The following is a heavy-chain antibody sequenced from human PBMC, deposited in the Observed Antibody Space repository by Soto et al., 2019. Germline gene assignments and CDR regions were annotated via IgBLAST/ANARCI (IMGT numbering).Heavy chain of an antibody. J-gene: IGHJ6*02. CDR1: GFSLSTSGMR. CDR2: IDWDDDK. D-gene: IGHD6-13*01. V-gene: IGHV2-70*04. Sequence: SGPTLVNPTQTLTLTCTFSGFSLSTSGMRVSWIRQPPGKALEWLARIDWDDDKFYSTSLKTRLTISKDTSKNQVVLTMTNMDPVDTATYYCARDIAAAGFPSYGMDVWGQGTTVTSP. CDR3: ARDIAAAGFPSYGMDV.